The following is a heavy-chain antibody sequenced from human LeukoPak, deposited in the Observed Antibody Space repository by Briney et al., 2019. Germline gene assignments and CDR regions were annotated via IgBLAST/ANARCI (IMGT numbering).Heavy chain of an antibody. CDR1: GFTFSGYG. D-gene: IGHD3-3*01. J-gene: IGHJ5*02. CDR3: TRYDSSRFDH. Sequence: PGGSLRLSCAASGFTFSGYGMHWVRQAPGKGLEWVTGIAFDGSRKHYADSVKGRFTISRENARNTMDLQMNSLRVEDTAVYHCTRYDSSRFDHWGQGTLVIVSS. CDR2: IAFDGSRK. V-gene: IGHV3-30*03.